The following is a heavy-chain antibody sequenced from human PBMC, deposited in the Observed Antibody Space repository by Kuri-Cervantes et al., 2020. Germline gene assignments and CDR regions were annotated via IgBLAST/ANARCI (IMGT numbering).Heavy chain of an antibody. CDR2: IYYSGST. Sequence: SETLSLTCTVSGGSISSYYWSWIRQPPGKGLEWIGYIYYSGSTNYNPSLKSRVTISVDTSKNQFSLKLSSVTAADTAVYYCARDARYFDLWGRGTLVTVSS. CDR1: GGSISSYY. V-gene: IGHV4-59*12. J-gene: IGHJ2*01. CDR3: ARDARYFDL.